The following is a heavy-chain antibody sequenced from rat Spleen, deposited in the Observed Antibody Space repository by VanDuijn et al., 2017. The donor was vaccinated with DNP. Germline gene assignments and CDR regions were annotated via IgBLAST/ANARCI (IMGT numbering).Heavy chain of an antibody. CDR3: ATGGSPYYFDY. V-gene: IGHV5-20*01. CDR2: ISYDGGST. Sequence: EVQLVESGGGLVQPGRSLKLSCAASGFTFSDYYMAWVRQAPTKGLEWVAYISYDGGSTSYRDSVKGRFTLSRDNAKSTLYLQLDSLRSEDTAAYYCATGGSPYYFDYWGQGVMVTVSS. J-gene: IGHJ2*01. CDR1: GFTFSDYY. D-gene: IGHD5-1*01.